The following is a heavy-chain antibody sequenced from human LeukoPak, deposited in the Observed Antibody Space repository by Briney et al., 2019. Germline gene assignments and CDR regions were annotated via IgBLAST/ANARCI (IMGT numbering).Heavy chain of an antibody. D-gene: IGHD3-3*01. Sequence: GGSLRLSCAASGFTFSSYAMSWVRQAPGKGLEWVSAISGSGGSTYYADSVKGRFTISRDNSKNTLYLQMNSLRAEDTAVYYCAKDPRAFWSGYSPVYYMDVWGKGTTVTVSS. CDR1: GFTFSSYA. V-gene: IGHV3-23*01. J-gene: IGHJ6*03. CDR2: ISGSGGST. CDR3: AKDPRAFWSGYSPVYYMDV.